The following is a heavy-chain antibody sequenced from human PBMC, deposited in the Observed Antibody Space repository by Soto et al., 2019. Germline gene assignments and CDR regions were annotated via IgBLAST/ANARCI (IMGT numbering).Heavy chain of an antibody. CDR3: ARAGVRGYSSSWYRSNWFDP. J-gene: IGHJ5*02. D-gene: IGHD6-13*01. CDR1: GGSFSGYY. V-gene: IGHV4-34*01. CDR2: INHSGST. Sequence: PSETLSLTRAVYGGSFSGYYWSWIRQPPGKGLEWIGEINHSGSTNYNPSLKSRVTISVDTSKNQFSLKLSSVTAADTAVYYCARAGVRGYSSSWYRSNWFDPWGQGTLVTVSS.